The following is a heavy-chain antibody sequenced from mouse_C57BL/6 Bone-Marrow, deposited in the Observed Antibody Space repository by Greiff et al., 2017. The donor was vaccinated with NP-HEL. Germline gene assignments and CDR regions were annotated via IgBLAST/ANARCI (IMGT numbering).Heavy chain of an antibody. Sequence: VQLQQPGAELVRPGTSVKLSCKASGYTFTSYWMHWVKQRPGQGLEWIGVIDPSDSYTNYNQKFKGKATLTVDTSSSTAYMQLSSLTSEDSAVYYCASERYGDWYFDVWGTGTTVTVSS. CDR1: GYTFTSYW. CDR2: IDPSDSYT. CDR3: ASERYGDWYFDV. V-gene: IGHV1-59*01. D-gene: IGHD1-2*01. J-gene: IGHJ1*03.